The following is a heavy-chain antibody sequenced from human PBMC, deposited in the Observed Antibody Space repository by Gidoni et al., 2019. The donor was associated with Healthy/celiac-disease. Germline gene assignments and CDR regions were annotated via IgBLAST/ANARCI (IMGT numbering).Heavy chain of an antibody. V-gene: IGHV3-43*01. J-gene: IGHJ4*02. Sequence: EVQLVESGGVVVQPGGSLRLSCAASGFTFDDYTMHWVRQAPGKGLEWVSLISWDGGSTYYADSVKGRFTISGDNSKNSLYLQMNSLRTEDTALYYCAKDIRRFGELLSYFDYWGQGTLVTVSS. CDR2: ISWDGGST. CDR3: AKDIRRFGELLSYFDY. D-gene: IGHD3-10*01. CDR1: GFTFDDYT.